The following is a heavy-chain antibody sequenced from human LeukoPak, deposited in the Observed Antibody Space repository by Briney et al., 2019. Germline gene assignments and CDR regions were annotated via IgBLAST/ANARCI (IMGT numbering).Heavy chain of an antibody. CDR3: ARGTTTSRFAIAAAGNLAYYFDY. Sequence: SETLSLTCAVYGGSFSGYYWSWIRQPPGRGLEWIGEINHSGSTNYNPSLKSRVTISVDTSKNQFSLKLSSVTAADTAVYYCARGTTTSRFAIAAAGNLAYYFDYWGQGTLVTVSS. CDR1: GGSFSGYY. J-gene: IGHJ4*02. V-gene: IGHV4-34*01. CDR2: INHSGST. D-gene: IGHD6-13*01.